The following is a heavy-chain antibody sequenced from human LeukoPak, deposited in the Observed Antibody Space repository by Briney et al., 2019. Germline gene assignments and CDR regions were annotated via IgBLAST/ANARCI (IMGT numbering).Heavy chain of an antibody. D-gene: IGHD3-9*01. CDR2: INWNGDDT. CDR1: GFTFDSYG. CDR3: AKRQQRYYDILTGPPHNWFDP. V-gene: IGHV3-20*04. J-gene: IGHJ5*02. Sequence: GGSLRLSCAASGFTFDSYGMSWVRQAPGKGLEWVSGINWNGDDTTYADSVKGRFTISRDNSKNTLYLQMNSLRAEDTAVYYCAKRQQRYYDILTGPPHNWFDPWGQGTLVTVSS.